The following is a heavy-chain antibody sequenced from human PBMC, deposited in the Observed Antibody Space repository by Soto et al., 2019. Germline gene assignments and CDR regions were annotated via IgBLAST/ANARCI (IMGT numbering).Heavy chain of an antibody. CDR2: ISAGNGNT. V-gene: IGHV1-3*01. J-gene: IGHJ6*02. D-gene: IGHD2-15*01. CDR3: ARIVVVVAATDYYGMDV. Sequence: GASVKVSCKASGYTFTSYAMHWVRQAPGQRLEWMGWISAGNGNTKYSQKFQGRVTITRDTSASTAYMELSSLRSEDTAVYYCARIVVVVAATDYYGMDVWGQGTTVTVSS. CDR1: GYTFTSYA.